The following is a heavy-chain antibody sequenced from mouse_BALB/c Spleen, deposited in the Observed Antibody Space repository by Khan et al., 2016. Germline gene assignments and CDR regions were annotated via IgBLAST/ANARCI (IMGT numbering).Heavy chain of an antibody. V-gene: IGHV3-2*02. CDR2: ISYSGST. CDR3: ARDVVTSVYAFYY. J-gene: IGHJ4*01. Sequence: EVQLVESGPGLVKPSQYLSLTCTVTGYSITSDYAWNWIRQFPGNKLEWMGYISYSGSTSYNPSIKSRISITRDPSKNKFFLQLNSVTTEDTATYYCARDVVTSVYAFYYWGHGTSVTVSS. CDR1: GYSITSDYA. D-gene: IGHD2-3*01.